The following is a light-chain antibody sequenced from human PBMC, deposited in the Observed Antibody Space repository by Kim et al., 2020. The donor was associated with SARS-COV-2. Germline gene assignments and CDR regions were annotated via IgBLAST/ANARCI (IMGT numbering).Light chain of an antibody. CDR1: QSISTY. Sequence: DIQMTQSPSSLSASLGDRVTITCRASQSISTYLNWYQQKLGKAPKVLIHAASSLESGVPSRFSGSGSGTDFTLTISSLQPEDFPTYYCQQSYSPPYTFGQGTKLEI. CDR3: QQSYSPPYT. V-gene: IGKV1-39*01. CDR2: AAS. J-gene: IGKJ2*01.